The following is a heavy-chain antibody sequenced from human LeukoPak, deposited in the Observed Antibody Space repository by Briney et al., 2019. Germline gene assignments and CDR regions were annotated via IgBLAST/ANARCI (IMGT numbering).Heavy chain of an antibody. Sequence: GASVKVSCKASGYTFTSYYMHWVRQAPGQGLEWMGIINPSGGSTSYAQKFQGRATMTRDTSTSTVYMELSSLRSEDTAVYYCATRGADIVVVPAATYGGVDYGMDVWGQGTTVTVSS. CDR1: GYTFTSYY. V-gene: IGHV1-46*01. CDR3: ATRGADIVVVPAATYGGVDYGMDV. D-gene: IGHD2-2*01. J-gene: IGHJ6*02. CDR2: INPSGGST.